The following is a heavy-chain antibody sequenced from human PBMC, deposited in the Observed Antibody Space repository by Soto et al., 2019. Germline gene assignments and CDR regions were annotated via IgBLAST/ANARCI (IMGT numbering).Heavy chain of an antibody. D-gene: IGHD1-7*01. CDR1: GFTVSSNY. CDR3: ARYAYLDITGTFSWFDP. J-gene: IGHJ5*02. CDR2: IYSGGST. Sequence: GGSLRLSCAASGFTVSSNYMSWVRQAPGKGLEWVSVIYSGGSTYYADSVKGRFTISRDNSKNTLYLQMNSLRAEDTAVYYCARYAYLDITGTFSWFDPWGQGTLVTVSS. V-gene: IGHV3-66*01.